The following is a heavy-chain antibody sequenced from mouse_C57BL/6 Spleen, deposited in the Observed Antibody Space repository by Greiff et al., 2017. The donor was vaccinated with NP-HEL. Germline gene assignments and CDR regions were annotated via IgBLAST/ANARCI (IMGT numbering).Heavy chain of an antibody. J-gene: IGHJ2*01. CDR2: IDPETGGT. D-gene: IGHD1-1*01. V-gene: IGHV1-15*01. CDR1: GYTFTDYE. CDR3: TRGTTVVGGYFDY. Sequence: VKLMESGAELVRPGASVTLSCKASGYTFTDYEMHWVKQTPVHGLEWIGAIDPETGGTAYNQKFKGKAILTADKSSSTAYMELRSLTSEDSAVYYCTRGTTVVGGYFDYWGQGTTLTVSS.